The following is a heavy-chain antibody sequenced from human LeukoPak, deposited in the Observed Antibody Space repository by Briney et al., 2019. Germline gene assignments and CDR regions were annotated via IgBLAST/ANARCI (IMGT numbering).Heavy chain of an antibody. D-gene: IGHD1-1*01. Sequence: ASVKVSCKASGYTFSRYAIHWVRLAPGQRPEWMAWINAANGDTKYSQKFQGRVTITKDTFASTAYMEMNSLRPEDTAVYYCARGPANWDDEVIDYWGQGTLVTVSS. V-gene: IGHV1-3*01. CDR2: INAANGDT. CDR3: ARGPANWDDEVIDY. J-gene: IGHJ4*02. CDR1: GYTFSRYA.